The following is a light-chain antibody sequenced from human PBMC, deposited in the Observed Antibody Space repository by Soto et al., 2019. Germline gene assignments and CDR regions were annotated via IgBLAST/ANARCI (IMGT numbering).Light chain of an antibody. CDR2: GDS. Sequence: EIVLTQSPGTLSLSPGETATLSCRASQSVSSSHLAWYQQKVGQAPRLLIYGDSRRATGIPDRFSGSGSGTDFTLIINRLDPEDFAVYYCQYYGTSTGTFGQGTKVDIK. J-gene: IGKJ1*01. V-gene: IGKV3-20*01. CDR3: QYYGTSTGT. CDR1: QSVSSSH.